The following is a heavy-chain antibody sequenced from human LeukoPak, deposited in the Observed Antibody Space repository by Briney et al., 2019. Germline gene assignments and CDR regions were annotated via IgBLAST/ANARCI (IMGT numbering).Heavy chain of an antibody. V-gene: IGHV4-34*01. CDR2: INHSGST. D-gene: IGHD5-24*01. CDR3: ARGRRDGYNSARGYYYYYYMDV. CDR1: GGSFSGYY. J-gene: IGHJ6*03. Sequence: SETLSLTCAVYGGSFSGYYWSWIRQPPGKGLEWIGGINHSGSTNYNPSLKSRVTISVDTSKNQFSLKLSSVTAADTAVYYCARGRRDGYNSARGYYYYYYMDVWGKGTTVTVSS.